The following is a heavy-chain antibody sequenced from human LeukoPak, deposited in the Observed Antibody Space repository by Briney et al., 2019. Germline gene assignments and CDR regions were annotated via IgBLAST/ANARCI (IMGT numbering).Heavy chain of an antibody. Sequence: SQTLSLTCTVSGGSISSGSYYWSWIRQPAGKGLEWIVRIYSTGSTNYNPSLKSRVTISVDTSKNQFSLKLSSVTAADTAVYYCARDPYCTNGVCYTKWYFDLWGRGTLVTVSS. CDR1: GGSISSGSYY. J-gene: IGHJ2*01. D-gene: IGHD2-8*01. CDR2: IYSTGST. V-gene: IGHV4-61*02. CDR3: ARDPYCTNGVCYTKWYFDL.